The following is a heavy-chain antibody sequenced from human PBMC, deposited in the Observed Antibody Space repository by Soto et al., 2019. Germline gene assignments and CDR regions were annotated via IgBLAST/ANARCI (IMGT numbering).Heavy chain of an antibody. Sequence: QVHLVQSGAAWRKPGAPVKVSFKASGYTFSSYAMHWVRRPPGQRVEWMGWINAGYGNTKSSQKFQDRVTISRDTSASPAYMELTLLRSEDTAVYYCARETGDGTFDFWGQGTLVTVAS. CDR3: ARETGDGTFDF. V-gene: IGHV1-3*01. J-gene: IGHJ4*02. CDR1: GYTFSSYA. CDR2: INAGYGNT. D-gene: IGHD7-27*01.